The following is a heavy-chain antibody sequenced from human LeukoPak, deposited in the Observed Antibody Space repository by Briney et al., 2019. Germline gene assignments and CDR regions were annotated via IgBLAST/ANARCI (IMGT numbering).Heavy chain of an antibody. CDR2: IYYSGST. J-gene: IGHJ3*02. Sequence: PSETLSLTCTVSGGSISRYSWNWIRQPPGKGLEWIGCIYYSGSTNYNPSLQSRVTISVDTSKNQFSLKLSSVTAADTAVYYCARAAKYYDILTGQWSTLDALDIWGQGTMATVSS. CDR3: ARAAKYYDILTGQWSTLDALDI. D-gene: IGHD3-9*01. CDR1: GGSISRYS. V-gene: IGHV4-59*01.